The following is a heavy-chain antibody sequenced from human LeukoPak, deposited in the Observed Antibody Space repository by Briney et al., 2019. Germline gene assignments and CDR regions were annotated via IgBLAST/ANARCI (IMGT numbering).Heavy chain of an antibody. CDR2: IYPGDSNT. CDR1: GYSFSNYW. J-gene: IGHJ4*02. CDR3: ARQPLVRDCGSDCEFDY. D-gene: IGHD2-21*02. V-gene: IGHV5-51*01. Sequence: GESLKISCKGSGYSFSNYWIGWVRQMPGKGLEWMGIIYPGDSNTRYSPSFQGQVTISADKSISTAYLQWTSLKASDTAIYYCARQPLVRDCGSDCEFDYWGQGTRVSVSS.